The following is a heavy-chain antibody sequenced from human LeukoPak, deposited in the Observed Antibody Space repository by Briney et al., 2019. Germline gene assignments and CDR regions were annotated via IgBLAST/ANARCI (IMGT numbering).Heavy chain of an antibody. J-gene: IGHJ6*03. Sequence: PSETLSLTCAVYGGSFSDYYWSWIRQPPGKGLEWIGEINHSGSTNYNPFLKSRVTISVDTSKNQFSLKLSSVTAADTAVYYCARGGGSYYMDVWDKGTTVTVSS. CDR1: GGSFSDYY. V-gene: IGHV4-34*01. CDR2: INHSGST. CDR3: ARGGGSYYMDV. D-gene: IGHD4-23*01.